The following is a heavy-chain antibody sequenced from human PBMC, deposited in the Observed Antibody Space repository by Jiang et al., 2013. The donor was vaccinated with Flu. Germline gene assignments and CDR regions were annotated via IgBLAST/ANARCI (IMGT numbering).Heavy chain of an antibody. CDR1: GYTFTSYG. CDR3: ARDYSSSWSTPHTNWFDP. V-gene: IGHV1-18*01. J-gene: IGHJ5*02. CDR2: ISAYNGNT. D-gene: IGHD6-13*01. Sequence: SGAEVKKPGASVKVSCKASGYTFTSYGISWVRQAPGQGLEWMGWISAYNGNTNYAQKLQGRVTMTTDTSTSTAYMELRSLRSDDTAVYYCARDYSSSWSTPHTNWFDPWGQGTLVTVSS.